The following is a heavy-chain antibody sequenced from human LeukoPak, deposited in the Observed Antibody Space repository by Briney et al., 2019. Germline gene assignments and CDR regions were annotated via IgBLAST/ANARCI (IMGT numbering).Heavy chain of an antibody. D-gene: IGHD6-13*01. J-gene: IGHJ4*02. V-gene: IGHV4-4*07. CDR2: IFTSGST. CDR1: GGSFSGYY. Sequence: SETLSLTCAVYGGSFSGYYWSWIRQPAGKGLEWVGRIFTSGSTNYNPPLKSRVTISVDTSKNQFSLKLNSVTATDTAVYYCARDVVAAAGTWDYWGQGTLVTVSS. CDR3: ARDVVAAAGTWDY.